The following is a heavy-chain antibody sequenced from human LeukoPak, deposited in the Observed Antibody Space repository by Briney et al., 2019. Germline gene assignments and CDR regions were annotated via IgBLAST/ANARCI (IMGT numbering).Heavy chain of an antibody. D-gene: IGHD3-9*01. Sequence: GASVKVSCKASGYTFTSYYMHWVRQAPGQGLEWMGIINPSGGSASYAQKFQGRVTMTRDTSTSTAYMELSSLRSEDTAVYYCARGWYYDILTGPAGFDPWGQGTLVTVSS. CDR2: INPSGGSA. V-gene: IGHV1-46*01. CDR1: GYTFTSYY. J-gene: IGHJ5*02. CDR3: ARGWYYDILTGPAGFDP.